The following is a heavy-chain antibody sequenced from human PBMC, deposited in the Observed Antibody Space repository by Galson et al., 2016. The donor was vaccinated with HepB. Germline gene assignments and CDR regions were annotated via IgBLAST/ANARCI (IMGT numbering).Heavy chain of an antibody. CDR1: GDSVSSNGAA. D-gene: IGHD2-2*01. V-gene: IGHV6-1*01. CDR3: ASSGDLGDLYCSSTSCPPDYYGMDV. CDR2: TYYRSQWHN. Sequence: CAISGDSVSSNGAAWNWIRQSPARGLEWLGRTYYRSQWHNEFALSVRSRITINPDKSKNQFSLQLNSVTPEDTAVYYCASSGDLGDLYCSSTSCPPDYYGMDVWGQGTTVTVSS. J-gene: IGHJ6*02.